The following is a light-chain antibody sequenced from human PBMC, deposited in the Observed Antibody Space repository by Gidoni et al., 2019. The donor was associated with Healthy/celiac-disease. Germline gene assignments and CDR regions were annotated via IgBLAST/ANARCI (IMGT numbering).Light chain of an antibody. Sequence: QPVLTQPTSLSAYPGASARFTCTLLSGINVGTYSLYWSQQKPGSPPRYLLRYKSDSDKQQCSGAPSRFSGSKDASTNAGLVLISGLQSEDEDDYYCAIWYSSTVVFGGGTKLTVL. CDR1: SGINVGTYS. J-gene: IGLJ2*01. CDR2: YKSDSDK. CDR3: AIWYSSTVV. V-gene: IGLV5-39*01.